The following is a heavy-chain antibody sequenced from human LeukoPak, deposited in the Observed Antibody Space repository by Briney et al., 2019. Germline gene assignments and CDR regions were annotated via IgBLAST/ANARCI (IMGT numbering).Heavy chain of an antibody. D-gene: IGHD1-26*01. CDR2: IYDSGST. CDR3: TRVLPVGVGRLYGMDV. CDR1: GGSIRSSYYY. Sequence: PSETLSLTCTVSGGSIRSSYYYWGWIRQPPGKGLEWIGSIYDSGSTYYNPSLKSRVTISVDTSKNQFSLKLSSVTAADTAVYYCTRVLPVGVGRLYGMDVWGQGTTVTVSS. J-gene: IGHJ6*02. V-gene: IGHV4-39*07.